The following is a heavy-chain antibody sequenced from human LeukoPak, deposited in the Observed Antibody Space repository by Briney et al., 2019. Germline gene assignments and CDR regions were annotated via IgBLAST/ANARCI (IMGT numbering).Heavy chain of an antibody. D-gene: IGHD3-9*01. CDR2: IKQDGSEK. CDR3: ARYDQYYDILTGYGPTFDY. Sequence: GGSLRLSCAASGFTFSSYWMSWVRQAPGKGLEWVANIKQDGSEKYYVDSVKGRFTISRDNAKNSLYLQMNSLRAEDTAVCYCARYDQYYDILTGYGPTFDYWGQGTLVTVSS. V-gene: IGHV3-7*01. J-gene: IGHJ4*02. CDR1: GFTFSSYW.